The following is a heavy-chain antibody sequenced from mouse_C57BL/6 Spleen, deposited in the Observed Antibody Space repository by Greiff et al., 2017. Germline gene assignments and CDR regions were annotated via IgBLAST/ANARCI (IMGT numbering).Heavy chain of an antibody. CDR2: INYDGSST. CDR3: ARGQLRGYFDY. CDR1: GFTFSDYY. V-gene: IGHV5-16*01. D-gene: IGHD3-2*02. J-gene: IGHJ2*01. Sequence: EVKVVESEGGLVQPGSSMKLSCTASGFTFSDYYMAWVRQVPETGLEWVANINYDGSSTYYLDSLKSRFIISRDNAKNILYLQMSSLKSEDTATYYCARGQLRGYFDYWGQGTTLTVSS.